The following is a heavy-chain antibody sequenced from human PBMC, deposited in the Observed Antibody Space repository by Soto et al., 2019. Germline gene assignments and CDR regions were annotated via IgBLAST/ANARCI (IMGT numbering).Heavy chain of an antibody. CDR1: GYSFTSYW. CDR2: IYPGDSDT. J-gene: IGHJ6*02. Sequence: GESLKISCKGSGYSFTSYWIGWVRQMPGKGLEWMGIIYPGDSDTRYSPSFQGQVTISADKSISTAYLQWSSLKASDTAMYYCARHMAAARLGMDVWGQGTTVTVCS. D-gene: IGHD6-13*01. V-gene: IGHV5-51*01. CDR3: ARHMAAARLGMDV.